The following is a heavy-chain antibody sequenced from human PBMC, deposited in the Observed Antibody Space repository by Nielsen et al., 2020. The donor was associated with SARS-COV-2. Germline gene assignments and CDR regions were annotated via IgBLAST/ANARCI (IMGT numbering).Heavy chain of an antibody. CDR3: ARGPRDYGDHEGYFDY. CDR2: ISYDGSNK. Sequence: VRQAPGKGLEWVAVISYDGSNKYYADSVKGRFTISRDNAKNSLYLQMNSLRAEDTAVYYCARGPRDYGDHEGYFDYWGQGTLVTVSS. V-gene: IGHV3-30-3*01. J-gene: IGHJ4*02. D-gene: IGHD4-17*01.